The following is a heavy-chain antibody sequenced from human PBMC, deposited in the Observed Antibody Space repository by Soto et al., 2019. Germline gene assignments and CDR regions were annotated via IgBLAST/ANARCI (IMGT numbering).Heavy chain of an antibody. Sequence: EVQLLESGGGLVQPGGSLRLSCAASGFTFSANAMSWVRQAPGKGLEWVSGVSGSATYYADSVKGRFTISRDNAKNSLYLQMNSLRAEDTAVYYCARSELLSQAADYWGQGTLVTVSS. J-gene: IGHJ4*02. CDR3: ARSELLSQAADY. CDR2: VSGSAT. V-gene: IGHV3-23*01. CDR1: GFTFSANA. D-gene: IGHD3-10*01.